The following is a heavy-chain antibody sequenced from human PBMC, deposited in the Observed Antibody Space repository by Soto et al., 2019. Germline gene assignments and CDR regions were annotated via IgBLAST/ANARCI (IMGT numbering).Heavy chain of an antibody. Sequence: SETLSLTCTVSGGSISSRSYYWGGIRQPPGKGLEWIGSIYYSGSTYYNPSLKSRVTISVDTSKNQFSLKLSSVTAADTAVYYCARQPRILTGYSGHFAYWGQGTLVTVSS. CDR3: ARQPRILTGYSGHFAY. J-gene: IGHJ4*02. CDR1: GGSISSRSYY. D-gene: IGHD3-9*01. V-gene: IGHV4-39*01. CDR2: IYYSGST.